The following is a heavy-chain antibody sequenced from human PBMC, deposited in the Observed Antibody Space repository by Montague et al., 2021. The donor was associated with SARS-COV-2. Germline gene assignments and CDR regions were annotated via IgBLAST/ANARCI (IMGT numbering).Heavy chain of an antibody. CDR2: GIVPGST. Sequence: SETLSLTCTVSGDSISTDYCCWCRRPPLEGQVGSWRGIVPGSTSYNPSLNGRVTVSVDTSKNQFSLRLSSVTAADTAVYYCAGVAESALESFDYWGQGILVTVSS. D-gene: IGHD2-8*01. J-gene: IGHJ4*02. CDR3: AGVAESALESFDY. CDR1: GDSISTDY. V-gene: IGHV4-4*07.